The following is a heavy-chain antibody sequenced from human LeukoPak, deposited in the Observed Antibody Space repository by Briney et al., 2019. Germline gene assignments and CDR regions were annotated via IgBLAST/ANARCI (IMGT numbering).Heavy chain of an antibody. J-gene: IGHJ2*01. CDR1: GFTFSNYA. CDR3: ARARVDIAMFTWLNWYFDL. Sequence: PGGSLRLSCEASGFTFSNYAIHWVRQAPGKGLEWVAVISYDGSDKYYADSVKGRFTISRDNSKNALYLQMNSLRAEDTAVYYCARARVDIAMFTWLNWYFDLWGRGTLVTVSS. V-gene: IGHV3-30-3*01. CDR2: ISYDGSDK. D-gene: IGHD5-18*01.